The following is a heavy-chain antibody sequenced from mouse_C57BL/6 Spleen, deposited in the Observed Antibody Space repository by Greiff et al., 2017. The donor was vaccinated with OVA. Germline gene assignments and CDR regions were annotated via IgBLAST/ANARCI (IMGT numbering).Heavy chain of an antibody. D-gene: IGHD4-1*01. CDR1: GFTFTDYY. CDR3: ARLGRGYYYAMDY. J-gene: IGHJ4*01. V-gene: IGHV7-3*01. Sequence: EVQVVESGGGLVQPGGSLSLSCAASGFTFTDYYMSWVRQPPGKALEWLGFIRNKANGYTTEYSASVKGRFTISRDNSQSILYLQMNALRAEDSATYYCARLGRGYYYAMDYWGQGTSVTVSS. CDR2: IRNKANGYTT.